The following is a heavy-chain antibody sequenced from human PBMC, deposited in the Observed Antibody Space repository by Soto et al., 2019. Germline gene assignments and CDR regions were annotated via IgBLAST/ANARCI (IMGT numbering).Heavy chain of an antibody. Sequence: GGPLRLSCAASGFTFSSYGMQWVRQAPGKGLEWVAVISYDGSNKYYADSVKGRFTISRDNSKNTLYLQMNSLRAEDTAVYYCAKAIGRPNAEDYWGQGTLVTVSS. CDR1: GFTFSSYG. J-gene: IGHJ4*02. D-gene: IGHD1-26*01. CDR3: AKAIGRPNAEDY. V-gene: IGHV3-30*18. CDR2: ISYDGSNK.